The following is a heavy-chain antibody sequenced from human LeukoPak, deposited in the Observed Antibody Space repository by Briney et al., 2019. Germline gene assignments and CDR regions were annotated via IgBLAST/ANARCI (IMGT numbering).Heavy chain of an antibody. J-gene: IGHJ4*02. CDR2: ISGSGGTT. CDR3: AKKRGLGSPFDY. Sequence: PGGSLRLSCAASGFTFSSYGMHWVRQAPGKGLEWVSAISGSGGTTYYADSVKGRFTISRDNSENTLYLQMNSLRAEDTAVYYCAKKRGLGSPFDYWGQGTLVSVSS. D-gene: IGHD6-19*01. CDR1: GFTFSSYG. V-gene: IGHV3-23*01.